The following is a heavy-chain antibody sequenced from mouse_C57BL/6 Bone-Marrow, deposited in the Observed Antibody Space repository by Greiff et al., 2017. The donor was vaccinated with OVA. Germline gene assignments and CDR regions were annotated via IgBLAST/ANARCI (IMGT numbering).Heavy chain of an antibody. V-gene: IGHV1-76*01. CDR3: ARADYYGSSYDAVDY. D-gene: IGHD1-1*01. CDR2: IYPGSGNT. J-gene: IGHJ4*01. Sequence: VQLQQSGAELVRPGASVKLSCKASGYTFTDYYINWVKQRPGQGLEWIARIYPGSGNTYYNEKFKGKATLTAEKSSSTAYMQLSSLTSEDSAVYVCARADYYGSSYDAVDYWGQGNSVTVSS. CDR1: GYTFTDYY.